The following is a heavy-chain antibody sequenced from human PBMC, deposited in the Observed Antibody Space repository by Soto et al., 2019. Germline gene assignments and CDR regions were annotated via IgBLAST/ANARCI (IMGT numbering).Heavy chain of an antibody. CDR1: NGSIGSYY. J-gene: IGHJ5*02. CDR2: IYYSGST. D-gene: IGHD6-13*01. CDR3: ARVERLITAAGLLDA. V-gene: IGHV4-59*01. Sequence: SATLSLTCTISNGSIGSYYWTWIRQPPGKGLEWIGHIYYSGSTNYNPSLKSRLTLSLDTSKNQFSLKLTSVTAADTAVYYCARVERLITAAGLLDAWGQGTLVTVSS.